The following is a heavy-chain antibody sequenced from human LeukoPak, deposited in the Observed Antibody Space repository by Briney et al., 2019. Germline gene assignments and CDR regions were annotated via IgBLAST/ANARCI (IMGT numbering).Heavy chain of an antibody. D-gene: IGHD6-19*01. V-gene: IGHV3-21*04. J-gene: IGHJ3*02. Sequence: TGGSLRLSCAASGFTFSSYSMNWVRQAPGKGLEWVSSISSSSSYIYYADSVKGRFTISRDNAKNSLYLQMNSLRAEDTAVYYCARRKSSGWPPNDAFDIWGQGTMVTVSS. CDR3: ARRKSSGWPPNDAFDI. CDR1: GFTFSSYS. CDR2: ISSSSSYI.